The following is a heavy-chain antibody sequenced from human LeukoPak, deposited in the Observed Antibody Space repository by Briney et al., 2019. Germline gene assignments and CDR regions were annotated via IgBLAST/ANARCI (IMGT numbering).Heavy chain of an antibody. CDR2: IYYTGST. D-gene: IGHD4-23*01. V-gene: IGHV4-59*08. Sequence: SETLSLTCAVSGGSTTTYYWSWIRQPPGKGLEWIGYIYYTGSTNYNPSLKSRVTISVDTSRNQFSLKMTSVTASDTAVYYCARPNGGNPYDAFDVWGQGTMVTVSP. CDR1: GGSTTTYY. CDR3: ARPNGGNPYDAFDV. J-gene: IGHJ3*01.